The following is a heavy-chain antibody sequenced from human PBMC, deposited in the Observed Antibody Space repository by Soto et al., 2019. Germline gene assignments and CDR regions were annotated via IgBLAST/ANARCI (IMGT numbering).Heavy chain of an antibody. D-gene: IGHD5-18*01. Sequence: SETLSLTCTVSGGSVSSGDYYWSWIRQPPGKGLEWIGYIYYSGNTNYNPSLKSRVIISVDTSKNLFSPKLTSVTAADTAVYYCARIPVDTSMIYWLDPWGQGTLVTVSS. CDR3: ARIPVDTSMIYWLDP. CDR2: IYYSGNT. CDR1: GGSVSSGDYY. J-gene: IGHJ5*02. V-gene: IGHV4-61*08.